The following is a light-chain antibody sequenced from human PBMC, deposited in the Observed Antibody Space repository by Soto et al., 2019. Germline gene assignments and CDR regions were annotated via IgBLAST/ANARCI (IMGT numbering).Light chain of an antibody. V-gene: IGLV1-47*01. CDR2: RNN. CDR1: SSNIGSNY. CDR3: AAWDDGLSGV. Sequence: QSVLTQPPSASGTPGQRVTISCSGSSSNIGSNYVYWYQQLPGTAPKLLIYRNNQRPSGVPDRFSGSKSGTSASLAISGLRSEDDADYYCAAWDDGLSGVFGGGTKLTVL. J-gene: IGLJ2*01.